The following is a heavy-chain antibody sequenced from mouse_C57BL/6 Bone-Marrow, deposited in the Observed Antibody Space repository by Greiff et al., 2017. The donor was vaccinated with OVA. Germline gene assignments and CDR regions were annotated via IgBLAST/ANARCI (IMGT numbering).Heavy chain of an antibody. CDR1: GFNIKDDY. V-gene: IGHV14-4*01. CDR2: IDPENGDT. CDR3: TTGDYDAFAY. J-gene: IGHJ3*01. D-gene: IGHD2-4*01. Sequence: EVQLQQSGAELVRPGASVKLSCTASGFNIKDDYMHWVKQRPEQGLEWIGWIDPENGDTAYASKFQGKATITADTSSNTAYLQLSSLTSEDTAVYYCTTGDYDAFAYWGQGTLVTVSA.